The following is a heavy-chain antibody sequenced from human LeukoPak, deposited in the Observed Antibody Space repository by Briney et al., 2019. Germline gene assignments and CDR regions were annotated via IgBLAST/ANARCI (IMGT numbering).Heavy chain of an antibody. Sequence: SETLSLTCIVSGGSISTYYWTWIRQPPGKGLEWIGYISYRGSTSYNPPLKSRVTISVDTSKNQFSLKLSSVTTADTAVYYCARGFGDSRGTRFDPWGQGTLVTVSS. CDR2: ISYRGST. V-gene: IGHV4-59*01. J-gene: IGHJ5*02. D-gene: IGHD3-22*01. CDR1: GGSISTYY. CDR3: ARGFGDSRGTRFDP.